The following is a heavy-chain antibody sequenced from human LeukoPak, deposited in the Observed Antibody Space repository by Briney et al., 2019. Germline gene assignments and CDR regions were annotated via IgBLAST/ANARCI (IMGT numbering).Heavy chain of an antibody. Sequence: GRSLRLSCAASGFTFSSYSMNWVRQAPGKGLEGVSSISSSSSYIYYAVSVKCRFTISRDNAKNSLYLQMNSLGAEDTAVYYCARDGLSVAAAGIYYFDYWGQGTLVTVSS. CDR3: ARDGLSVAAAGIYYFDY. D-gene: IGHD6-13*01. J-gene: IGHJ4*02. CDR2: ISSSSSYI. CDR1: GFTFSSYS. V-gene: IGHV3-21*01.